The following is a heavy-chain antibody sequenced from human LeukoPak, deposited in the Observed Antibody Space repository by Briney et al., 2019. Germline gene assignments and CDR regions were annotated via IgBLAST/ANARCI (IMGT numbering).Heavy chain of an antibody. CDR2: ISGSGGST. D-gene: IGHD3-3*01. V-gene: IGHV3-23*01. J-gene: IGHJ6*02. CDR1: GFTFSSYS. CDR3: AKATYYDFWSGYHTNYYYGMDV. Sequence: PGGSLRLSCAASGFTFSSYSMNWVRQAPGKGLEWVSAISGSGGSTYYADSVKGRFTISRDNSKNTLYLQMNSLRAEDTAVYYCAKATYYDFWSGYHTNYYYGMDVWGQGTTVTVSS.